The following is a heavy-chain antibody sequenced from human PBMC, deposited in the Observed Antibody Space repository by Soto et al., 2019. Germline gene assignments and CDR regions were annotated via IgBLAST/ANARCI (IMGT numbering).Heavy chain of an antibody. CDR3: AKLVSSSSGH. D-gene: IGHD6-6*01. CDR1: GLNFSSYG. J-gene: IGHJ4*02. Sequence: GGSMRVSCAASGLNFSSYGMTWVRQVPGRGLEWVTAISGNGGNTYYAASVRGRFTISRDNPQNTLYLQMNSLRAEDTAVYFCAKLVSSSSGHWGQGTLVTVSS. CDR2: ISGNGGNT. V-gene: IGHV3-23*01.